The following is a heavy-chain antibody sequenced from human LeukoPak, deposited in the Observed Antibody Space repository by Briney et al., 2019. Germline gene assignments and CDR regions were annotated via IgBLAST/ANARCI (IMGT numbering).Heavy chain of an antibody. CDR1: GFTFSNDP. V-gene: IGHV3-23*01. J-gene: IGHJ4*02. CDR3: AIDMERFGELLYPVFDY. D-gene: IGHD3-10*01. CDR2: INYSGGST. Sequence: GGSLRLSCAASGFTFSNDPMSWVRQTPGKGLEWVSTINYSGGSTYYADSVKGRFTISRDNAKNSLYLQMNSLRAEDMALYYCAIDMERFGELLYPVFDYWGQGTLVTVSS.